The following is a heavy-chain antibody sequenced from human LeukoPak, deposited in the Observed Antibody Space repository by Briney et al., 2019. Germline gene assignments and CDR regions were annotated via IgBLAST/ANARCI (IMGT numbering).Heavy chain of an antibody. Sequence: GGSLRLSCAASGFTFSNYGIQWVRQAPGKGLEWVAVIWSDGINKYYVDSVKGRFTISRDNSKNTLYLQMNSLRADDTAVYYCARSTYSSSSYYFDYWGQGSLVTVSS. CDR1: GFTFSNYG. D-gene: IGHD6-13*01. J-gene: IGHJ4*02. CDR2: IWSDGINK. V-gene: IGHV3-33*01. CDR3: ARSTYSSSSYYFDY.